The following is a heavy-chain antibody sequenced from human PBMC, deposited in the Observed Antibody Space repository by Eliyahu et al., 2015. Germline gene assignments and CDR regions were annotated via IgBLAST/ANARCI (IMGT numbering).Heavy chain of an antibody. Sequence: EVQLVESGGGLVQPGRSLRLSCAASGFTFDDYAMHWVRQAPGKGLEWVSGISWNSGSIGYADSVKGRFTISRDNAKNSLYLQMNSLRAEDTALYYCAKDQWSHRYMDVWGKGTTVTVSS. D-gene: IGHD1-14*01. J-gene: IGHJ6*03. CDR2: ISWNSGSI. CDR1: GFTFDDYA. V-gene: IGHV3-9*01. CDR3: AKDQWSHRYMDV.